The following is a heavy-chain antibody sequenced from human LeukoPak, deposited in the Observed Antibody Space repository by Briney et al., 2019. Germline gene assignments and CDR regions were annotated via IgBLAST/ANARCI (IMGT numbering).Heavy chain of an antibody. D-gene: IGHD1-26*01. J-gene: IGHJ4*02. CDR3: ARVAVGKGHTLDY. V-gene: IGHV4-61*01. CDR1: GYSISSGYY. CDR2: IYYSGST. Sequence: SETLSLTCTVSGYSISSGYYWGWIRQPPGKGLEWIGYIYYSGSTNYNPSLKSRVTISVDTSKNTFSLKLSSVTAADTAVYYCARVAVGKGHTLDYWGQGTLVTVSS.